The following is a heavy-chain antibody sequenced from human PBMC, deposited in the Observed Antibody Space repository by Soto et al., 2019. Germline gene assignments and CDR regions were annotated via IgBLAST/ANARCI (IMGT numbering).Heavy chain of an antibody. CDR2: INPDSGGT. D-gene: IGHD6-13*01. J-gene: IGHJ6*02. CDR1: GYSFTDHY. V-gene: IGHV1-2*02. CDR3: AKEWQQLRLGYYGMDV. Sequence: QVQLVQSGAEVKKPGASVRVSCKASGYSFTDHYMHWVRQAPGQGLEWIGWINPDSGGTDYAQKFQGRVTMTRDTSIRTAYMVLSRLKSDDTAVYYCAKEWQQLRLGYYGMDVRGQGTTVIVSS.